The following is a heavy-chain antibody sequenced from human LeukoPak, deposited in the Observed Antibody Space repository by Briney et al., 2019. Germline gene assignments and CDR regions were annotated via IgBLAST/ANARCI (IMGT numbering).Heavy chain of an antibody. Sequence: AASVNVSYKASGHTFTLYGISWVRQAPGQGLEWMGWISAYNGNTNYAQKLQGRVTMTTDTSTSTAYMELRSLRSDDTAVYYCARGDYYGSGSYYNYFDYGGQGTLVTVSA. CDR1: GHTFTLYG. CDR2: ISAYNGNT. CDR3: ARGDYYGSGSYYNYFDY. V-gene: IGHV1-18*01. J-gene: IGHJ4*02. D-gene: IGHD3-10*01.